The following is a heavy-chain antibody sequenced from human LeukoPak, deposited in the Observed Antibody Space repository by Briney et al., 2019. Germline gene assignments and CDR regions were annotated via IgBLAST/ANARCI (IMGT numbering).Heavy chain of an antibody. J-gene: IGHJ4*02. CDR1: GFTFSSYW. V-gene: IGHV3-7*01. Sequence: GGSLRLSCAASGFTFSSYWMSWVRQAPGKGLEWVANIKQDGSEKYYVDSVKGRLTISRDNAKNSLYLQMHSLRAEDTAVYYCARGGQPLLTEYYFDYWGQGTLVTVSS. D-gene: IGHD2-21*02. CDR3: ARGGQPLLTEYYFDY. CDR2: IKQDGSEK.